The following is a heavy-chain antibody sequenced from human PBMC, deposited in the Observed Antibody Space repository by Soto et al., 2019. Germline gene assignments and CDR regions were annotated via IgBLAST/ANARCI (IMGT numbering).Heavy chain of an antibody. J-gene: IGHJ3*02. CDR1: GFTFSSYE. CDR3: ARGVGIQLWLDAFDI. CDR2: ISSSGSTI. V-gene: IGHV3-48*03. Sequence: SCAASGFTFSSYEMNWVRQAPGKGLEWVSYISSSGSTIYYADSVKGRFTISRDNAKNSLYLQMNSLRAEDTAVYYCARGVGIQLWLDAFDIWGQGTMVTVSS. D-gene: IGHD5-18*01.